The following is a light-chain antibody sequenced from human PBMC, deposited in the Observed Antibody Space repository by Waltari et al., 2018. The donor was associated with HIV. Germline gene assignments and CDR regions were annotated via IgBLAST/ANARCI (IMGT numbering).Light chain of an antibody. CDR3: QQYNNWPLT. V-gene: IGKV3-15*01. CDR2: GAS. Sequence: IVTTPSPATLSVTRGERATLSCRASQSFGSNLAWYQQKPGQGTRLLIYGASTRATGIPARFSGSGSGTEFTLTISSLQSEDFAVYYCQQYNNWPLTFGGGTKVEIK. J-gene: IGKJ4*01. CDR1: QSFGSN.